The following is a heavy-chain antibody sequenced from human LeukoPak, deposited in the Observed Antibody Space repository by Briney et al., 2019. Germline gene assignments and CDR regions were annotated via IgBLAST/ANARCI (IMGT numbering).Heavy chain of an antibody. Sequence: SETLSLTCTVSGGSISSYYWSWIRQPAGKGLEWIGRIYTSGSTTYNPSLKSRVTMSVATSKNPFSLKLSSVTAAHTAVYYCARDQAFYYGSGSYLADSSAFDIWGQGTMVTVSS. CDR1: GGSISSYY. CDR2: IYTSGST. V-gene: IGHV4-4*07. CDR3: ARDQAFYYGSGSYLADSSAFDI. D-gene: IGHD3-10*01. J-gene: IGHJ3*02.